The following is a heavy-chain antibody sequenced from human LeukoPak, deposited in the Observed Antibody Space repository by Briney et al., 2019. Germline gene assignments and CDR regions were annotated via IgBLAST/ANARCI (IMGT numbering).Heavy chain of an antibody. J-gene: IGHJ3*02. V-gene: IGHV2-5*02. CDR2: IYWDGSK. Sequence: SGPTLVKPTQTLTLTCTFSGFSLSTSGVGVGWIRQPPGKALEWLALIYWDGSKPYSPSLKSRLTITEDTSKNQVVLTIVDMAPVDTATYYCAYRRYSTSSFGSFDIWGQGTMVTVSS. D-gene: IGHD6-6*01. CDR1: GFSLSTSGVG. CDR3: AYRRYSTSSFGSFDI.